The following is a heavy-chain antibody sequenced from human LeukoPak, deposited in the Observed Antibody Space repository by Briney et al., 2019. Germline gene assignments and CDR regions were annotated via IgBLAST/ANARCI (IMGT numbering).Heavy chain of an antibody. V-gene: IGHV3-74*01. CDR1: GFTFTDYW. Sequence: PGGSLRLSCAASGFTFTDYWMHWVRQVPGKGLVWVSRINSDGSDTTYADSVKGRFTISRDNAKNTLYLQMNSLRAEDTAIYYCARDLNNYDPNFDCWGQGTLVTVSS. J-gene: IGHJ4*02. CDR3: ARDLNNYDPNFDC. CDR2: INSDGSDT. D-gene: IGHD4-11*01.